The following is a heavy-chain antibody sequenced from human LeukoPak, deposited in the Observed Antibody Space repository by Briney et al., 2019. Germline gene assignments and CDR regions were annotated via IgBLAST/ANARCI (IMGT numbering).Heavy chain of an antibody. CDR2: INPSGGGT. Sequence: ASVTVSCKASGYTFTNYYMHWVRQAPGQGLEWMGMINPSGGGTSYAQKFQGRVTMTRDMSTSTVYMELSSLRSEDTALYYCARDLAVGGSSLEDWGQGTLVTVSS. CDR1: GYTFTNYY. D-gene: IGHD6-6*01. CDR3: ARDLAVGGSSLED. J-gene: IGHJ4*02. V-gene: IGHV1-46*01.